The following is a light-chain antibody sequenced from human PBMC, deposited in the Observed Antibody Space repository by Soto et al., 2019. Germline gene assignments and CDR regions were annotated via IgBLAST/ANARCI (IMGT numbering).Light chain of an antibody. Sequence: IQMTQSPSSLSASVGDRVTISCRASQSISTYLNWYQQKPGTAPRLLIYRASTVKTGVPPRFSGSGSGRDFTLTISSLQPEDFATYYCQQSYSTPRTFGQGTKVDIK. V-gene: IGKV1-39*01. CDR3: QQSYSTPRT. CDR2: RAS. J-gene: IGKJ1*01. CDR1: QSISTY.